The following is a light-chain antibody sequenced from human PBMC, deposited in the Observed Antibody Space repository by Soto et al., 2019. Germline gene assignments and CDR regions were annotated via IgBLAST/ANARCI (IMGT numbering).Light chain of an antibody. CDR2: GVS. CDR1: QSLSSNY. Sequence: EIVLTQSPGTLSLSPGERATLSCRASQSLSSNYLAWYQQKPGQAPRLLIYGVSSRATGVPVSFSGSGSGTDFTLTISRLEPEDFAVYYCQQYVSAPINFGQGTRLEI. V-gene: IGKV3-20*01. J-gene: IGKJ5*01. CDR3: QQYVSAPIN.